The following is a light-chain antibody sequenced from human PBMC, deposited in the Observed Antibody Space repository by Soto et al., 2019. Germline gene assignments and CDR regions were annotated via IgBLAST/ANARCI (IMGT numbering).Light chain of an antibody. V-gene: IGLV2-14*03. CDR1: SADVGTSNF. CDR2: DVA. CDR3: SSYSISTAYL. J-gene: IGLJ1*01. Sequence: QSVLAQPASVSGSPGQSITISCTGISADVGTSNFVSWYQHHPGKAPRLILYDVANRPSGVSNRFSGSKSGDTASLTISGLQADDEADYFCSSYSISTAYLFGTGTKV.